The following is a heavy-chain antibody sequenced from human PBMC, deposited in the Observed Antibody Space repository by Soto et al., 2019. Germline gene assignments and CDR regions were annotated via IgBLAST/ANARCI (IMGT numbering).Heavy chain of an antibody. CDR2: IDSDGVST. J-gene: IGHJ4*02. D-gene: IGHD2-21*01. Sequence: PGGSLRLSCAASGFTFSAHWMHWVRQGPGKGLVWVARIDSDGVSTTYADSAQGRLTISRDNANNTLYLQLDSPRAEDAAVYYCARGLCDADNRYSGAPFDSRGQAPLVTVSS. CDR1: GFTFSAHW. V-gene: IGHV3-74*01. CDR3: ARGLCDADNRYSGAPFDS.